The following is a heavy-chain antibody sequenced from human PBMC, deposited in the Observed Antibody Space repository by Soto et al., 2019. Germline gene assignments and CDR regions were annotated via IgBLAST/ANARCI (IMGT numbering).Heavy chain of an antibody. CDR1: GYTFTDY. D-gene: IGHD3-10*01. V-gene: IGHV1-2*04. CDR2: INPNSGGT. Sequence: QVQLVQSGAEVKKPGASVKVSCKASGYTFTDYIHLVRQAPGQGLEWMGCINPNSGGTNYAQKFQGWVTMTRDTSITTAYMEFNRLRSDDTAVYYCARGGYYGSGTYYYYGMDVWGQGTTVTVSS. J-gene: IGHJ6*02. CDR3: ARGGYYGSGTYYYYGMDV.